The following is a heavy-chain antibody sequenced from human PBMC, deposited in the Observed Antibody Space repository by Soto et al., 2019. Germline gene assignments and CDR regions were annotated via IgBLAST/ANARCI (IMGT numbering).Heavy chain of an antibody. V-gene: IGHV5-10-1*01. CDR1: GYSFTSYW. CDR3: ARLWHGVREIYGMDV. CDR2: IDPSDSYT. Sequence: GESLKISCKGSGYSFTSYWISWVRQMPGKGLEWMGRIDPSDSYTNYSPSFQGHVTISADKSISTAYLQWSSLKASDTAMYYCARLWHGVREIYGMDVWGQGTTVTVSS. J-gene: IGHJ6*02. D-gene: IGHD3-10*01.